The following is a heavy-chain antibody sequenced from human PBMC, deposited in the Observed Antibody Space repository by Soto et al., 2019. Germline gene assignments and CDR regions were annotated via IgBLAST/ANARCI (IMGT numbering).Heavy chain of an antibody. D-gene: IGHD3-3*01. V-gene: IGHV4-61*01. CDR2: VYQTGIP. CDR3: ARDFAYFDS. J-gene: IGHJ4*02. Sequence: QVQLQESGPGLVKPSETLSLTCTVSGGSFKSGSYSWSWIRQPPGKGLEWIGYVYQTGIPSYNPSLKSRVSISMDTSTNQFSLNLDSVTAADTAVYFCARDFAYFDSWGQGTLVNVSS. CDR1: GGSFKSGSYS.